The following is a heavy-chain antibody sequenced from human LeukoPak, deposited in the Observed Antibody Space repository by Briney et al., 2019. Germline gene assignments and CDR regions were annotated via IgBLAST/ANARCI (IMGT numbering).Heavy chain of an antibody. CDR2: INSDGSST. CDR3: AREVTTFGVVPDAFDI. J-gene: IGHJ3*02. D-gene: IGHD3-3*01. Sequence: TGGSLRLSCAASGFTFSSYWMHWVRQAPGKGLVWVSRINSDGSSTSYADSVKGRFTISRDNAKNTLYLQMNSLRAEDTAVYYCAREVTTFGVVPDAFDIWGQGTMVTVSS. V-gene: IGHV3-74*01. CDR1: GFTFSSYW.